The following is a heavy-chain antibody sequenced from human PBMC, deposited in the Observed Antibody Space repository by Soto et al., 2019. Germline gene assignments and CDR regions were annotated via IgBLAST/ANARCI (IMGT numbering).Heavy chain of an antibody. V-gene: IGHV1-2*04. CDR1: GYTFTGYH. CDR3: ARGRGGSARPYFTVMRSWFDP. J-gene: IGHJ5*02. Sequence: ASVKVSCKGSGYTFTGYHIHWVRQAPGQGLEWMGWINPNSGGTNYAQKFQGWVTMTRDTSISPAYMELSRLRSDDTAVYYCARGRGGSARPYFTVMRSWFDPWGQGTLVTVSS. CDR2: INPNSGGT. D-gene: IGHD3-10*01.